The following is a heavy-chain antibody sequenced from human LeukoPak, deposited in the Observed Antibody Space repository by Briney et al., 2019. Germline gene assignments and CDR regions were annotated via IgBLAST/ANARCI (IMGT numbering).Heavy chain of an antibody. D-gene: IGHD2-15*01. V-gene: IGHV5-51*01. CDR1: GYSFTSYW. J-gene: IGHJ5*02. CDR2: IYPGDSDT. Sequence: GESLKISRKGSGYSFTSYWIGWVRQMPGKGLEWMGIIYPGDSDTRYSPSFQGQVTISADKSISTAYLQWGSLEASDTAMYYCARKYCSGGSCGWFDPWGQGTLVTVSS. CDR3: ARKYCSGGSCGWFDP.